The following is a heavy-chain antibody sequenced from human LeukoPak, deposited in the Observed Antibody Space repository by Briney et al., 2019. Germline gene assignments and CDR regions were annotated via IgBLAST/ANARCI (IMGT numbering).Heavy chain of an antibody. Sequence: PSETLSLTCTVSGGSISSSSYYWGWIRQPPGKGLEWIGSIYYSGSTYYNPSLKSRVTISVDTSKNQFSLKLSSVTAADTAVYYCARHVGSSWYLSGYYGMDVWGQGTTVTVSS. J-gene: IGHJ6*02. CDR3: ARHVGSSWYLSGYYGMDV. V-gene: IGHV4-39*01. CDR2: IYYSGST. D-gene: IGHD6-13*01. CDR1: GGSISSSSYY.